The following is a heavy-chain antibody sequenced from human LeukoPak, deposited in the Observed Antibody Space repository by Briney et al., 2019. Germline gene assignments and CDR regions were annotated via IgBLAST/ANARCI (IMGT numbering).Heavy chain of an antibody. CDR3: ARPEWADYGDSTVDY. CDR1: GYSFTSYW. V-gene: IGHV5-51*01. Sequence: KSGESLKISCKGSGYSFTSYWIGWVRQMPGKGLEWMGIIYPGDSDTRYSPSFQGQVTISADKSISTAYLQWSSLKASDTAMYYCARPEWADYGDSTVDYWGQGTLVTVSS. D-gene: IGHD4-17*01. J-gene: IGHJ4*02. CDR2: IYPGDSDT.